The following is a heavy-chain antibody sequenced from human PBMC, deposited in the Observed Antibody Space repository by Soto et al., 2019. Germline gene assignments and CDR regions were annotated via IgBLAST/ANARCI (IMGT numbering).Heavy chain of an antibody. CDR1: GFTFSNAW. V-gene: IGHV3-15*07. CDR2: IKSKTDGGTT. D-gene: IGHD3-16*01. CDR3: TTEVTGGLFFYHY. Sequence: GGSLRLSCAASGFTFSNAWMNWVRQAPGKGLEWVGRIKSKTDGGTTDYAAPVKGRFTISRDDSKNTLYLQMNSLKTEDTAVYYCTTEVTGGLFFYHYWGQGTLVTVSS. J-gene: IGHJ4*02.